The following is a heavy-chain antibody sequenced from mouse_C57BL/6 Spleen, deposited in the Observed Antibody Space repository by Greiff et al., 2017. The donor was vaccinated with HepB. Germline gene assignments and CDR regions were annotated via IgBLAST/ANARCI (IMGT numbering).Heavy chain of an antibody. CDR3: ARLRREYYYAMDY. V-gene: IGHV1-63*01. CDR2: IYPGGGYT. D-gene: IGHD1-2*01. CDR1: GYTFTNYW. J-gene: IGHJ4*01. Sequence: QVHVKQSGAELVRPGTSVKMSCKASGYTFTNYWIGWAKQRPGHGLEWIGDIYPGGGYTNYNEKFKGKATLTADKSSSTAYMQFSSLTSEDSAIYYCARLRREYYYAMDYWGQGTSVTVSS.